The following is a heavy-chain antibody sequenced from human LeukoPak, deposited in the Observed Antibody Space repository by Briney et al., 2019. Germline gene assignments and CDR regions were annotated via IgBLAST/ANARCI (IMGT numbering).Heavy chain of an antibody. CDR2: IYPGDSDT. D-gene: IGHD1-1*01. CDR1: GYSFTNYW. V-gene: IGHV5-51*01. Sequence: GESLKISCKGFGYSFTNYWIGWVRQMPGKGLEWMGIIYPGDSDTRYSPSFQGQVTISADKSISTAYLQWSSLKASDTAMYYCARQWLEPRGWFDPWGQGTLVTVPS. J-gene: IGHJ5*02. CDR3: ARQWLEPRGWFDP.